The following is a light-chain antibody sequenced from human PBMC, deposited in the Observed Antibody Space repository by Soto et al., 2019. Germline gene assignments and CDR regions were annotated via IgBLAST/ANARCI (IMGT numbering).Light chain of an antibody. V-gene: IGKV3-20*01. Sequence: EIVLPQSPGTLSLSPGERATLSCRASQSVSSHYLAWYQQNPGQAPRLLIYGASSRATGIPDRFSGSGSGTDFTRTISRLEPEDFAVYYCQQYGSSPWTFGQGTKVEIK. CDR1: QSVSSHY. CDR2: GAS. CDR3: QQYGSSPWT. J-gene: IGKJ1*01.